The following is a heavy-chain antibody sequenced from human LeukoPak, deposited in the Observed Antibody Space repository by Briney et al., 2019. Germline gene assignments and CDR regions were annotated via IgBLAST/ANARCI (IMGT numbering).Heavy chain of an antibody. V-gene: IGHV3-7*01. D-gene: IGHD2-15*01. J-gene: IGHJ4*02. Sequence: GGSLRLSCAASGFTFSSYWMSWVRQAPGKGLEWVANIKQDGSENYYVDSVKGRFTISRDNAKNSLYLQMNSLRAEDTAMYYCARIQVVAATSGFDYWGQGTLVTVSS. CDR1: GFTFSSYW. CDR3: ARIQVVAATSGFDY. CDR2: IKQDGSEN.